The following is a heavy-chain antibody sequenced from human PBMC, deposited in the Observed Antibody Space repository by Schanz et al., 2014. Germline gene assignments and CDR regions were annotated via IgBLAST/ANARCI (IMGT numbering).Heavy chain of an antibody. CDR3: ALREKPYGPFAS. V-gene: IGHV4-61*02. Sequence: QVQLQESGPGLVKPSQTLSLTCTVSGGSIRSGTYYWSWIRQPAGKALEWVGRVFPNGITNYNPSLKSRVTISLGTTNNQYPLSLPPLAAADTAVYYCALREKPYGPFASWGQGALVTVSS. J-gene: IGHJ4*02. CDR2: VFPNGIT. CDR1: GGSIRSGTYY. D-gene: IGHD3-10*01.